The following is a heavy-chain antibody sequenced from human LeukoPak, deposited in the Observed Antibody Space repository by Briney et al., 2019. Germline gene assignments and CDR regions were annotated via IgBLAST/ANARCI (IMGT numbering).Heavy chain of an antibody. CDR2: IEGDGSSK. D-gene: IGHD6-19*01. CDR1: GFTFSSYW. J-gene: IGHJ4*02. CDR3: ARDPSAVAGYFDY. V-gene: IGHV3-74*01. Sequence: GGSLRLSCAASGFTFSSYWMHWVRQAPGKGLVWVSRIEGDGSSKSYADSVKGRFTISRDNAKNTLHLQINSLRAEDTAVYYCARDPSAVAGYFDYWGQGTLVTVSS.